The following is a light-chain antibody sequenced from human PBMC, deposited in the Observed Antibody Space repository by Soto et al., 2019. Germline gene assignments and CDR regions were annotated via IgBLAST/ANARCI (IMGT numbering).Light chain of an antibody. CDR1: QSVSSSY. CDR3: QQYGSALLYT. J-gene: IGKJ2*01. V-gene: IGKV3-20*01. CDR2: GAS. Sequence: EIALTQSPGTLSLSPGERATLSCRASQSVSSSYLAWYQQKPGQAPRLLIYGASSRATGIPDRFSGSGSGTDFTLTLSRLEPEDVAVYYCQQYGSALLYTFGQGTKLEIK.